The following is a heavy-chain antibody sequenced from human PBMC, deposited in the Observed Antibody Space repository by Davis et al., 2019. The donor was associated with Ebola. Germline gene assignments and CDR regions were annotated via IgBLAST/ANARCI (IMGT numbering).Heavy chain of an antibody. J-gene: IGHJ3*01. V-gene: IGHV3-23*01. CDR1: AFTFSRYS. Sequence: GGSLRPSCPPSAFTFSRYSTNWVRRAPGKGLEWVSTLGLSADTYYADSVKGRFTISRDNSKNTLHLQMNSLRVEDTAIYYCAKDTSNVWFDVWGQGTMVTVSS. CDR2: LGLSADT. D-gene: IGHD6-19*01. CDR3: AKDTSNVWFDV.